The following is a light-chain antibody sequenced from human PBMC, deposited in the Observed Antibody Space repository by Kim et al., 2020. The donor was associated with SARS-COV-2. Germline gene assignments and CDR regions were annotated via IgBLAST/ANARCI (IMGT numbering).Light chain of an antibody. J-gene: IGLJ2*01. CDR1: SLRSYY. CDR3: NSRDSGDNVI. CDR2: GKN. V-gene: IGLV3-19*01. Sequence: VALGQTVRITCQGDSLRSYYATWYQQKPGQAPILVIYGKNNRPSGIPDRFSGSSSGNTASLTITGAQAEDEADYYCNSRDSGDNVIFGGGTQLTVL.